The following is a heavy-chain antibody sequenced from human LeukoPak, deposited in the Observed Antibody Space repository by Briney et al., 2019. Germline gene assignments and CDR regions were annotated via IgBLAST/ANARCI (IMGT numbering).Heavy chain of an antibody. CDR2: VSGSGGIT. CDR3: AKEQAGSHYYYYGMDV. CDR1: GFTFSSYA. V-gene: IGHV3-23*01. D-gene: IGHD3-10*01. Sequence: GGSLRLSCVASGFTFSSYAMSGVRQAPGKGLEWVSGVSGSGGITYYADSVKGRFTISRDNSKNTLYVQMNSLRAEDTAVYYCAKEQAGSHYYYYGMDVWGQGTTVAVSS. J-gene: IGHJ6*02.